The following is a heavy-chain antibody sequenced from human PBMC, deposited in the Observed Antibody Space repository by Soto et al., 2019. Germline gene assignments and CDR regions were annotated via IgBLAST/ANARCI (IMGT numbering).Heavy chain of an antibody. CDR2: IYYSGST. D-gene: IGHD4-17*01. V-gene: IGHV4-59*08. Sequence: SETLSLTCTVSGGSISSYYWSWIRQPPGKGLEWIGYIYYSGSTNYNPSLKSRVTISVDTSKNQFSLKLSSVTAADTAVYYCARRITVTKVGWFDPWGQGTLVTVSS. CDR1: GGSISSYY. J-gene: IGHJ5*02. CDR3: ARRITVTKVGWFDP.